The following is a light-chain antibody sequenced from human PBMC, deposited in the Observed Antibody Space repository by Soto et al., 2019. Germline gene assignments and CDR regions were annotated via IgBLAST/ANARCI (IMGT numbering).Light chain of an antibody. CDR1: QSLLNSNGYNY. Sequence: DIVMTQSPLSLPVTPGEPPSISCRSSQSLLNSNGYNYLDWYLQKPGQSPQLLIYLGSNRASGVPDLFSGSGSGTDFTLKISRVEAEDVGGYHCMQALTAPPTFGQGTKVEIK. J-gene: IGKJ1*01. CDR2: LGS. CDR3: MQALTAPPT. V-gene: IGKV2-28*01.